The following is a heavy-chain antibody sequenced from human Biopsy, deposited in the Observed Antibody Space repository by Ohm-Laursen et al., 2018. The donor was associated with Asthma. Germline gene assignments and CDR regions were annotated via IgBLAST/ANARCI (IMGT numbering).Heavy chain of an antibody. CDR1: GYIFTTYT. D-gene: IGHD6-13*01. CDR2: INTDTGNP. Sequence: ASVKVSCKASGYIFTTYTMNWVRQAPGQGLEWMGWINTDTGNPTYAQDFTGRFVFSLVTSVSTAYLQISSLKAEDTAVYYCARDGDDSWGYYSMDVWGQGTAVTVSS. V-gene: IGHV7-4-1*01. J-gene: IGHJ6*02. CDR3: ARDGDDSWGYYSMDV.